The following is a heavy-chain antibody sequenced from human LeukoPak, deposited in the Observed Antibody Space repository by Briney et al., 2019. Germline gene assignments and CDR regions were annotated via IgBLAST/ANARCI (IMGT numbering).Heavy chain of an antibody. CDR2: ISYDASNK. CDR1: GFTFSSNG. CDR3: AKSHGYSYGFDY. Sequence: GGSLRLSCAASGFTFSSNGMHWVRQAPGKGLEWVAVISYDASNKYYADSVKGRFTISRDNSKNTLYLQMNSLRAEDTAVYYCAKSHGYSYGFDYWGQGTLVTVSS. D-gene: IGHD5-18*01. V-gene: IGHV3-30*18. J-gene: IGHJ4*02.